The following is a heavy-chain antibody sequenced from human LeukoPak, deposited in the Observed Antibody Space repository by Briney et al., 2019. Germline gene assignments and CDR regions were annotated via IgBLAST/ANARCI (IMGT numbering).Heavy chain of an antibody. CDR2: IRYDGTNQ. V-gene: IGHV3-30*02. Sequence: PGGSLRLSCAASGFIFSTYGMHWVRQSPGKGLESVAFIRYDGTNQYYVDSVKGRFTISKDNAKNTVYLQMISLRPEDTAVYYCAKDVSDGDYFDFWGQGILVAVSS. D-gene: IGHD3-10*01. CDR3: AKDVSDGDYFDF. J-gene: IGHJ4*02. CDR1: GFIFSTYG.